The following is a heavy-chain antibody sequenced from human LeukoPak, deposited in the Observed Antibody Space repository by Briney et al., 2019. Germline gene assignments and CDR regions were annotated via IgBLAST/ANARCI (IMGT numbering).Heavy chain of an antibody. CDR3: ARAAGDTYGYRYYFDS. D-gene: IGHD5-18*01. V-gene: IGHV1-46*01. Sequence: ASVKVSCKASGYTFINYYLHWVRQAPGQGLEWMGTFNPSGDGTTYAQKLQGRVTMTRNTSTSTIHMELSSLRSEDTAVYYCARAAGDTYGYRYYFDSWGQGTLVTVSS. J-gene: IGHJ4*02. CDR1: GYTFINYY. CDR2: FNPSGDGT.